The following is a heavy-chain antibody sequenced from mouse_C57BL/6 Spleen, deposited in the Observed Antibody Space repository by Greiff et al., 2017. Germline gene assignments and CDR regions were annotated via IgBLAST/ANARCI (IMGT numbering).Heavy chain of an antibody. J-gene: IGHJ3*01. CDR3: ARRGDLAY. CDR2: IDPSDSYT. D-gene: IGHD3-3*01. CDR1: GYTFTSYW. V-gene: IGHV1-50*01. Sequence: QVQLQQPGAELVKPGASVKLSCKASGYTFTSYWMQWVKQRPGQGLEWIGEIDPSDSYTNYNQKFQGKATLTVDTSSSTAYMQLSSLTSEDSAVYYCARRGDLAYWGQGTLVTVSA.